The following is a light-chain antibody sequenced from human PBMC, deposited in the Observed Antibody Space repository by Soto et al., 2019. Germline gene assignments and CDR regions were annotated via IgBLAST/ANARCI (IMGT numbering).Light chain of an antibody. J-gene: IGKJ1*01. CDR2: GTS. CDR3: QQNRSLRT. CDR1: QSVSSSY. Sequence: EIVLTQSPGTLSLSPGERATLSCRASQSVSSSYLAWYQQKHGQAPRLLIYGTSSRATGIPDRFSSSGCGTHFTLTIIRLVPDDFAVYYCQQNRSLRTFGQGPKADIK. V-gene: IGKV3-20*01.